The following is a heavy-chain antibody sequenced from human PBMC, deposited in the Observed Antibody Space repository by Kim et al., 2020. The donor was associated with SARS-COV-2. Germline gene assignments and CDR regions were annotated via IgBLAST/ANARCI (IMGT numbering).Heavy chain of an antibody. CDR3: VRGIGDS. CDR2: GSMT. J-gene: IGHJ5*01. V-gene: IGHV3-74*01. D-gene: IGHD1-26*01. Sequence: GSMTTYADSVKGRFTISRDNAKNRLYLQMNSLRAEDTAVYYCVRGIGDSWGQGALVTVSS.